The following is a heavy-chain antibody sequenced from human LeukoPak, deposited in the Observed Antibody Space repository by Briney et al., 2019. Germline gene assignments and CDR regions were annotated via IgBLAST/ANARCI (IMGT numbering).Heavy chain of an antibody. D-gene: IGHD6-13*01. CDR3: ARDSSSWYSY. J-gene: IGHJ4*02. CDR1: GFTFSNFW. V-gene: IGHV3-7*01. Sequence: QPGGSLRLSCAASGFTFSNFWMSWVRQAPGKGLEWVANIKQDASEKYYVDSVKGRFSISRDNAKNSLYLQMNSLRAEDTAVYYCARDSSSWYSYWGRGTLVTVSS. CDR2: IKQDASEK.